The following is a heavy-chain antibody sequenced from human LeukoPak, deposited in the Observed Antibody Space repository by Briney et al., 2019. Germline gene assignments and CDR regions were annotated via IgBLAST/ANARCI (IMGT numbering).Heavy chain of an antibody. CDR2: INSDGSST. V-gene: IGHV3-74*01. CDR1: GFTFSSYW. J-gene: IGHJ4*02. CDR3: ARESRYDILTGYYYFDY. Sequence: GGSLRLSCAASGFTFSSYWMHWVRQAPGKGLVWVSRINSDGSSTSYADSVKGRFTISRDNAKNSLYLQMNSLRAEDTAVYYCARESRYDILTGYYYFDYWGQGTLVTVSS. D-gene: IGHD3-9*01.